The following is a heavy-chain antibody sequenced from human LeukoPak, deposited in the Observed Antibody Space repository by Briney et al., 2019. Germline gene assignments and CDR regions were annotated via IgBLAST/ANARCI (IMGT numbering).Heavy chain of an antibody. Sequence: PGGSLRLSCAASGFTFSSYAMSWVRQAPGKGLEWVSAISGSGGSTYYADSVKGRFTISRDNSKNTLYLQMNSLRAEDTAVYYCAKGRGILGVFWYSSSSVPFDYWGQGTLVTVSS. CDR2: ISGSGGST. J-gene: IGHJ4*02. V-gene: IGHV3-23*01. D-gene: IGHD6-13*01. CDR3: AKGRGILGVFWYSSSSVPFDY. CDR1: GFTFSSYA.